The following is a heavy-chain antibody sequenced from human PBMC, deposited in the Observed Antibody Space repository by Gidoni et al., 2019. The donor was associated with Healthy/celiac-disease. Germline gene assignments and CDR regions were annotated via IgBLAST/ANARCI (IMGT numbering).Heavy chain of an antibody. CDR2: IKSKTDGGTT. Sequence: EVQLVESGGGLVKTGGSLRLSCAASGFTFSNAWMNWVRQAPGKGLEWVGRIKSKTDGGTTDYAAPVKGRFTISRDDSKNTLYLQMNSLKTDDTAVYYCTTEIVGAMYGYWGQGTLVTVSS. J-gene: IGHJ4*02. CDR1: GFTFSNAW. D-gene: IGHD1-26*01. CDR3: TTEIVGAMYGY. V-gene: IGHV3-15*07.